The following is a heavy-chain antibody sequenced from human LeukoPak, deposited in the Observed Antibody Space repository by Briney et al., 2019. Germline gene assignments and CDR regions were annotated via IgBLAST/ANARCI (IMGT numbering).Heavy chain of an antibody. CDR2: IYTDGST. CDR1: CGSISSDY. Sequence: SETLSLTCTVSCGSISSDYWSWIRQPPGRGLEWISYIYTDGSTNYNPSLKSRVTISVDTSKNQFALKLSSVTAADTAVYYCARGLGATGHFDYWGQGTLVTVSS. D-gene: IGHD1-26*01. CDR3: ARGLGATGHFDY. V-gene: IGHV4-4*09. J-gene: IGHJ4*02.